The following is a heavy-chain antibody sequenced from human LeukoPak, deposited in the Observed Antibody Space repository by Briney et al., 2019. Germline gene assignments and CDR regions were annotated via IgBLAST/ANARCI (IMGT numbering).Heavy chain of an antibody. CDR1: GGSISSSSYY. Sequence: SETLSLTCTVSGGSISSSSYYWGWIRQPPGKGLEWIGSIYYSGSTYYNPSLKSRVTISVDTSKNQFSLKLSSVTAADTAVYYCARVKYRSSWYEGDWFDPWGQGTLVTVSS. J-gene: IGHJ5*02. CDR2: IYYSGST. D-gene: IGHD6-13*01. V-gene: IGHV4-39*07. CDR3: ARVKYRSSWYEGDWFDP.